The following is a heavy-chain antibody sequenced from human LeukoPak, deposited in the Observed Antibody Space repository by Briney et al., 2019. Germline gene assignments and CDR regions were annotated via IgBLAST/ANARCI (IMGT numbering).Heavy chain of an antibody. CDR3: AKHYMGSSYNHGLDC. CDR1: GFTFSSYN. D-gene: IGHD3-10*01. CDR2: TTSSSSYI. J-gene: IGHJ4*02. V-gene: IGHV3-21*06. Sequence: GGSLRLSCAASGFTFSSYNMNWVRQAPGKGLEWVSSTTSSSSYIYYADSVKGRFTISRDNAKNSLYLQMNSLTAEDTALYYCAKHYMGSSYNHGLDCWGQGTLVTVSS.